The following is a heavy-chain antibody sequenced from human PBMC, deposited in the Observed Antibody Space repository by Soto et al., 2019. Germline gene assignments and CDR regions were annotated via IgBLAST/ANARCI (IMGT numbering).Heavy chain of an antibody. J-gene: IGHJ4*02. CDR1: GGSFSGYY. D-gene: IGHD3-3*01. Sequence: PSETLSLTCAVYGGSFSGYYWSWIRQPPGKGLEWIGEINHSGSTNYNPSLKSRVTISVDTSKNQFSLKLSSVTAADTAVYYCARVLYDFWSGYYNDYWGQGTLVTVS. CDR3: ARVLYDFWSGYYNDY. CDR2: INHSGST. V-gene: IGHV4-34*01.